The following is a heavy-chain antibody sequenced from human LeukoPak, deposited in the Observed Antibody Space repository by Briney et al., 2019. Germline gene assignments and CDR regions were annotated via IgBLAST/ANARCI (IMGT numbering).Heavy chain of an antibody. V-gene: IGHV1-69*05. CDR1: GGTFSSYA. J-gene: IGHJ4*02. D-gene: IGHD1-7*01. CDR2: IIPIFGTA. Sequence: ASVKVSCKASGGTFSSYAISWVRQAPGQGLEWMGGIIPIFGTANYAQKFQGRVTITTDESTSTAYMEPSSLRSEDTAVYYCARGDWNYHFDYWGQGTLVTVSS. CDR3: ARGDWNYHFDY.